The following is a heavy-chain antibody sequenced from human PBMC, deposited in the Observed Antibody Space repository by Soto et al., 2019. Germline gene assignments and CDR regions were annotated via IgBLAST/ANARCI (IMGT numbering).Heavy chain of an antibody. J-gene: IGHJ5*02. CDR1: GFTFNNFL. Sequence: GGSLRLSCVASGFTFNNFLMSWVRQAPGKGLEWVSGISGRGGTISYADSVKGRFTISRDNSKNTLCLQMNSLRAEDTAIYYCAKADDILTGYAFDPWGQGTLVTVSS. D-gene: IGHD3-9*01. V-gene: IGHV3-23*01. CDR3: AKADDILTGYAFDP. CDR2: ISGRGGTI.